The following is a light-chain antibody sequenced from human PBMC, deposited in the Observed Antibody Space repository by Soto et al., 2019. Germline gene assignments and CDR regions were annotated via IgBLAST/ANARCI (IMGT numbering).Light chain of an antibody. V-gene: IGKV3-15*01. CDR2: GAS. J-gene: IGKJ1*01. CDR3: QHDNNCHPWT. CDR1: QSVSSN. Sequence: DIVMTQSPATLSVSPGERATLSCRASQSVSSNLAWYQQKPGQAPRLLIYGASTRATGITARFSGSGSGTEFTLTISSLQSEDFAFYYGQHDNNCHPWTCGQGTKVEIK.